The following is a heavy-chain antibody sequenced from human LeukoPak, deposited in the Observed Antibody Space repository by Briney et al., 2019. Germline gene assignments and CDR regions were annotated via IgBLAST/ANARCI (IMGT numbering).Heavy chain of an antibody. Sequence: GGSLRLSCAASGFTFSSYAMSWVRQAPGNGLEWVSAISGSGGSTYYADSVKGRFTISRDNSKNTLYLQMNSLRAEDTAVYYCAKADYVVVPAATQHWGQGTLVTVSS. CDR3: AKADYVVVPAATQH. V-gene: IGHV3-23*01. J-gene: IGHJ4*02. CDR1: GFTFSSYA. D-gene: IGHD2-2*01. CDR2: ISGSGGST.